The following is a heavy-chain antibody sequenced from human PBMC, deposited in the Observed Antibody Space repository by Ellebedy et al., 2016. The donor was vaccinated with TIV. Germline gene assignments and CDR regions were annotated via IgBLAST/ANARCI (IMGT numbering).Heavy chain of an antibody. CDR2: INHSGST. Sequence: MPSETLSLTCAVYGGSFSGYYWSWIRQPPGKGLEWIGEINHSGSTNYNPSLKSRVTISVDTSKNQFSLKLSSVTAADTAVYYCARHRTESVAGTTYFDYWGQGTLVTVSS. V-gene: IGHV4-34*01. CDR1: GGSFSGYY. CDR3: ARHRTESVAGTTYFDY. J-gene: IGHJ4*02. D-gene: IGHD6-19*01.